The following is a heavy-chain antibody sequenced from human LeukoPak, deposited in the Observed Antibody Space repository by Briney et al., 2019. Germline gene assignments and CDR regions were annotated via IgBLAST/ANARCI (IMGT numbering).Heavy chain of an antibody. J-gene: IGHJ4*02. Sequence: PGGSLRPSCAASGFTVSSSYMTWVRQAPDKGLEWVSVIYSGGSTYYADSVKGRFTIPRDNSKNTLYLQMNSLRAEDTAVYYCARDGGQRPSGFSTVGFDYWGQGTLVTVSS. D-gene: IGHD3-22*01. CDR1: GFTVSSSY. CDR2: IYSGGST. CDR3: ARDGGQRPSGFSTVGFDY. V-gene: IGHV3-53*01.